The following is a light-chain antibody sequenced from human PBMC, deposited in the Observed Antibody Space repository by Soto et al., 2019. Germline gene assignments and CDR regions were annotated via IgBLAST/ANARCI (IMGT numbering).Light chain of an antibody. CDR1: ASDVGAYNY. V-gene: IGLV2-14*03. CDR2: DVT. J-gene: IGLJ1*01. CDR3: SSYSSSSTRHV. Sequence: QSVLTQPASVSGSPGQSITISCTGTASDVGAYNYVSWYQKHPGKAPKVMIYDVTNRPSGISHRFSGSKSGNTASLTISGLQAEDEADYYCSSYSSSSTRHVFGTGTQLTVL.